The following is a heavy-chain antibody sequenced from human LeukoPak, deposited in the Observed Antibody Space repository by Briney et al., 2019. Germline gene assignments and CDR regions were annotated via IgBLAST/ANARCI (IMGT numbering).Heavy chain of an antibody. V-gene: IGHV5-51*01. Sequence: NLGESLKISCKGSGYSFTNYWIGWVRQMPGKGLEWMGIIYPGDSDTRYSPSFQGQVTISADKSISTAYLQWSSLKASDTAMYYCARPPAMVTGYYFDYWGQGTLVTVSS. CDR3: ARPPAMVTGYYFDY. CDR2: IYPGDSDT. CDR1: GYSFTNYW. J-gene: IGHJ4*02. D-gene: IGHD5-18*01.